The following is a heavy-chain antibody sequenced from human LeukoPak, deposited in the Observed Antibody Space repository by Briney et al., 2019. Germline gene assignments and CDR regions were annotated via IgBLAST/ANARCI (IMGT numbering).Heavy chain of an antibody. CDR1: GYTFTSYA. D-gene: IGHD3-10*01. CDR3: ARDFTMVRGPPGY. Sequence: ASVKVSCKASGYTFTSYAMHWVRQAPGQRLEWMGWINAGNGNTKYSQKFQGRVTITRDTSASTAYMELSSLRSEDTAVYYCARDFTMVRGPPGYWGQGTLVTVSS. J-gene: IGHJ4*02. V-gene: IGHV1-3*01. CDR2: INAGNGNT.